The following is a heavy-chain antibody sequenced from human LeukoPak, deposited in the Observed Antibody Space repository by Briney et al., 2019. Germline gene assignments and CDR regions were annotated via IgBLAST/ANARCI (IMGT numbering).Heavy chain of an antibody. J-gene: IGHJ4*02. CDR3: ARHASYFYSSPYAD. CDR1: PLSVTIYY. V-gene: IGHV4-59*08. CDR2: IYYTGNT. Sequence: TSETLSLTCAVSPLSVTIYYWSWIRQPPGKGLEWIGYIYYTGNTNYNPSLKSRVTLSLDTSKNQFSLRLNSVTATDTAVYYCARHASYFYSSPYADWGQGTLVTVSS. D-gene: IGHD3-22*01.